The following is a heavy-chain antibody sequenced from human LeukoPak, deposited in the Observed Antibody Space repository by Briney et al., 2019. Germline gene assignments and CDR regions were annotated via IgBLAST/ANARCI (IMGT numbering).Heavy chain of an antibody. CDR3: AKWGDFDILTGYYVSDF. J-gene: IGHJ4*02. V-gene: IGHV3-23*01. CDR2: VTGRGSST. CDR1: GFTFSNYA. D-gene: IGHD3-9*01. Sequence: GASLRLSCVASGFTFSNYAMSWVRQAPGKRLEWVSAVTGRGSSTYYADSVKGRFTISRDNSRNTLFLQMNSLRAEDTAIYYCAKWGDFDILTGYYVSDFWGQGTLVTVYS.